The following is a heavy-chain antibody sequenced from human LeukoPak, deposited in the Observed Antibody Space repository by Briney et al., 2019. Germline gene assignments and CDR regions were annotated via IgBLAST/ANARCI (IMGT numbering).Heavy chain of an antibody. J-gene: IGHJ4*02. D-gene: IGHD6-19*01. CDR2: FSGSISKT. V-gene: IGHV3-23*01. CDR3: AKQRAGSAWFTLDY. Sequence: GGSLRPSCAASGFTFSDHHMDWVRQAPGKGLEWVSAFSGSISKTYYANSVKGRFTISRDNSKNTLYLQMSSLRAEDTALYYCAKQRAGSAWFTLDYWGPGTLVTASS. CDR1: GFTFSDHH.